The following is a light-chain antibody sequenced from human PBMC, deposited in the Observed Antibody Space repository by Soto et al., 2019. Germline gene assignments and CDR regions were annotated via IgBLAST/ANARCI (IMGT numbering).Light chain of an antibody. CDR1: ESVFFSSNNRNY. V-gene: IGKV4-1*01. CDR2: WAS. J-gene: IGKJ2*01. CDR3: QQYINTPRT. Sequence: DIVMTQSPDSLAVSLGERATINCRSSESVFFSSNNRNYLAWYQQKPSQPPKLLIYWASTRESGVPGRFSGSGFGTDFTLTISSLQAEDVAVYYCQQYINTPRTFGQGTKLEIK.